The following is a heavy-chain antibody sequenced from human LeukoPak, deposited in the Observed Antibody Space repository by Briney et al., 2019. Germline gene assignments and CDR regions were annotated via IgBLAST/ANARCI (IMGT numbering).Heavy chain of an antibody. CDR2: IYTSGST. J-gene: IGHJ3*02. CDR1: GGSISSGSYF. Sequence: SEALSLTCTVSGGSISSGSYFWSWIRQPAGKGLEWIGRIYTSGSTNYNPSLKSRVTISVDTSKNQFSLKLSSVTAADTAVYYCASDRIEVDAFDIWGQGTMVTVSS. CDR3: ASDRIEVDAFDI. V-gene: IGHV4-61*02. D-gene: IGHD2-15*01.